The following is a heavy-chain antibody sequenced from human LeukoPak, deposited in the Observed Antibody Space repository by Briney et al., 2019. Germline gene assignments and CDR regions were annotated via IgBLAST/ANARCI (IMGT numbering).Heavy chain of an antibody. D-gene: IGHD3-3*01. J-gene: IGHJ3*02. Sequence: GGSLRLSCAASGFTFSRYDMHWVRQATGKGLERVSAIGTVGDPYYPGSVKGRFTISRENAKNSLYLQMNSLRAGDTAVYYCARGFLGDAFDIWGQGTMVTVSP. CDR1: GFTFSRYD. CDR2: IGTVGDP. V-gene: IGHV3-13*05. CDR3: ARGFLGDAFDI.